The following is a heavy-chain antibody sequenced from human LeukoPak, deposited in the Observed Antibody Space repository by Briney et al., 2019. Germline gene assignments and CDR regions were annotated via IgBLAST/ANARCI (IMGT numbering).Heavy chain of an antibody. Sequence: GGSLRLSCAASGFTVSSNYMSWVRQAPGKGLEWVSVIYSGGSTYYADSVKGRFTISRDNSKNTLYLQMSSLRAEDTAVYYCARDQYGISGGSWWGQGTLVTVSS. CDR1: GFTVSSNY. D-gene: IGHD2-15*01. J-gene: IGHJ4*02. V-gene: IGHV3-66*01. CDR2: IYSGGST. CDR3: ARDQYGISGGSW.